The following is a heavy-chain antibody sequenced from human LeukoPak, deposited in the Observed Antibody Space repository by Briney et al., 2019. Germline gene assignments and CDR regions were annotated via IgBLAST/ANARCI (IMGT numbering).Heavy chain of an antibody. V-gene: IGHV4-34*01. Sequence: SETLSLTCAVYGGSFSGYYWSWIRQSPDKGLEWIGEINHSGRTNYNPSLKSRVTISEDTSKNQFSLKLSSVTAADTAVYYCARDRSRYFDMWGQGTMVTVSS. CDR2: INHSGRT. CDR1: GGSFSGYY. CDR3: ARDRSRYFDM. J-gene: IGHJ3*02.